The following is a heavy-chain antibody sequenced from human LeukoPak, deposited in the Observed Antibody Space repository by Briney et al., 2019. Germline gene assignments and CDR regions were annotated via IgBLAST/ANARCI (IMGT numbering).Heavy chain of an antibody. CDR1: GFTFSSYA. CDR3: ARGLYSSSP. J-gene: IGHJ4*02. Sequence: GGSLRLSCAASGFTFSSYAMCWVRQAPGKGLEWVSAISGSGFTYYADSVKGRFTISREHSKNTLYLQRNRLRAEATAVYYCARGLYSSSPWGQGTLVTVSS. V-gene: IGHV3-23*01. CDR2: ISGSGFT. D-gene: IGHD6-6*01.